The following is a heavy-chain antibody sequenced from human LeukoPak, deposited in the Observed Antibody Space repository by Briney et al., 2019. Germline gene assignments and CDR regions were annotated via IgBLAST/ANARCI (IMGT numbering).Heavy chain of an antibody. CDR2: ISSSSSYI. CDR1: GFTFSSYS. D-gene: IGHD2-15*01. J-gene: IGHJ4*02. V-gene: IGHV3-21*01. Sequence: GGSLRLSCAASGFTFSSYSMNWVRQAPGKGLEWVSSISSSSSYIYYADSVKGRFTISRDNAKNSLYLQMNSLRAEDTAVYYCVRDQGGYCSGGSCYVYWGQGTLVTVSS. CDR3: VRDQGGYCSGGSCYVY.